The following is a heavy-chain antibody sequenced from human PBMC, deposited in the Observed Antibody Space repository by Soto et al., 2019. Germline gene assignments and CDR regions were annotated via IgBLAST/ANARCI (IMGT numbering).Heavy chain of an antibody. V-gene: IGHV4-31*03. J-gene: IGHJ4*02. CDR2: IYYSGST. D-gene: IGHD2-21*01. Sequence: PSETLSLTCSVSGGSIRSGGHYWNWIRQPPGKGLEWIGYIYYSGSTFYNPSLKSRAAISIDTSKNQFFLNLSSVTAADTAVYYCARLTYSAWRNKDNWGQGTLVTVSS. CDR3: ARLTYSAWRNKDN. CDR1: GGSIRSGGHY.